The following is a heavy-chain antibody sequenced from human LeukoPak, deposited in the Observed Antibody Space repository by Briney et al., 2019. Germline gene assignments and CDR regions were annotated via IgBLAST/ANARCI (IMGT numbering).Heavy chain of an antibody. CDR1: GGSFSGYY. CDR2: INHSGST. J-gene: IGHJ6*02. Sequence: SETLSLTCAVYGGSFSGYYWSWIRQPPGKGLEWIGEINHSGSTNYSPSLKSRVTISVDTSKNQFSLKLSSVTAADTAVYYCARRGQWLVLEGYYYGMDVWGQGTTVTVSS. V-gene: IGHV4-34*01. CDR3: ARRGQWLVLEGYYYGMDV. D-gene: IGHD6-19*01.